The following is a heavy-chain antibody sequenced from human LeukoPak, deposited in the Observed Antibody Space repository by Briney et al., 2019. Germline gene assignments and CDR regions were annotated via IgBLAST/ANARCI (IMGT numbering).Heavy chain of an antibody. D-gene: IGHD3-3*01. CDR1: GYTFTIYD. CDR3: ERVHYDCWRGYYCCGDYFDY. J-gene: IGHJ4*02. V-gene: IGHV1-8*03. CDR2: MTPKSGNT. Sequence: ASVTLSFTASGYTFTIYDINWARQPTGQGREWMGGMTPKSGNTGYAQKYQGRGTITRNTSKSTAYIDLHSLSSGDTAVSDCERVHYDCWRGYYCCGDYFDYWGQGTLVTVSS.